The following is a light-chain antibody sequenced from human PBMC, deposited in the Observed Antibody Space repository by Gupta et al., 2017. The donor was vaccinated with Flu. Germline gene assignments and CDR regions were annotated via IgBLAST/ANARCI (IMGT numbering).Light chain of an antibody. V-gene: IGKV1-12*01. Sequence: DIQMTQFPSSVSASVGDRVTITCRASQGISSWLAWYQQKPGRAPELLIYGASTLQSGVPSRFSGSGSGTDFTLTISSLQPEDFATYFCQQANTFPRTFGKGTKVEIK. J-gene: IGKJ1*01. CDR3: QQANTFPRT. CDR2: GAS. CDR1: QGISSW.